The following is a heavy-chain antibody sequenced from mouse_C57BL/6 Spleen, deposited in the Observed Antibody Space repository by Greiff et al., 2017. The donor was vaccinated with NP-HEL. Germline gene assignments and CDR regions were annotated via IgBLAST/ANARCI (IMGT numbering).Heavy chain of an antibody. CDR1: GYSFTGYY. J-gene: IGHJ2*01. V-gene: IGHV1-42*01. CDR3: ARDYDYDDGGNYFDY. D-gene: IGHD2-4*01. Sequence: EVQLQQSGPELVKPGASVKISCKASGYSFTGYYMNWVKQSPEKSLEWIGEINPSTGGTTYNQKFKAKATLTVDKSSSTAYMQLKSLTSEDSAVYYCARDYDYDDGGNYFDYWGQGTTLTVSS. CDR2: INPSTGGT.